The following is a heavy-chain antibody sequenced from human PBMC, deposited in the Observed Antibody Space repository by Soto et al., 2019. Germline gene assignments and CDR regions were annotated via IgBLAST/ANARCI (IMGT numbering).Heavy chain of an antibody. Sequence: PGGSLRLSCAASGFTVSNSYMSWVRQAPGKGLEWVSAIYSGGSTYYADSVKGRFTISRDNSRNTLYLQMNSLRAEDTAVYFCARCDGSATYCFFFAYWGQGTPVTVSS. V-gene: IGHV3-66*01. CDR1: GFTVSNSY. CDR3: ARCDGSATYCFFFAY. J-gene: IGHJ4*02. D-gene: IGHD3-10*01. CDR2: IYSGGST.